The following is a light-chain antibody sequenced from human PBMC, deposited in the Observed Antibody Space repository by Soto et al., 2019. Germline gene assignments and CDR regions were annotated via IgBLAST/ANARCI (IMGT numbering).Light chain of an antibody. Sequence: QSALTQPPSASGSPGQSVTISCTGTSSDVGGYNYVSWYQQHPGKVPKLMIYEVTKRPSGVPDRFSGSKSGNTASLTVSGLQAEDEADYYCSSYAGSNILVFGGGTKLTGL. V-gene: IGLV2-8*01. CDR3: SSYAGSNILV. CDR1: SSDVGGYNY. J-gene: IGLJ3*02. CDR2: EVT.